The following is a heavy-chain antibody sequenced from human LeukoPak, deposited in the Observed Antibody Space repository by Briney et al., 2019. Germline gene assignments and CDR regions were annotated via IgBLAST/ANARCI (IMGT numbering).Heavy chain of an antibody. V-gene: IGHV1-18*01. D-gene: IGHD3-22*01. Sequence: ASVKVSCKASGYSFTRYGLSWVRQAPGQGLEWMGWISGHNGNTNYAQNLQGRVTMTTDTSTSTAYMELRSLRSDGKAVYYCARGWSYYDSSGYFDYWGQGTLVTVSS. CDR2: ISGHNGNT. J-gene: IGHJ4*02. CDR3: ARGWSYYDSSGYFDY. CDR1: GYSFTRYG.